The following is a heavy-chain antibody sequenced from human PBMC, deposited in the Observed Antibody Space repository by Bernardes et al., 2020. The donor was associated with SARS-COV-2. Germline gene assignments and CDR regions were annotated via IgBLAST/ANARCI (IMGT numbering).Heavy chain of an antibody. Sequence: SETLSLTCTVSGGSISSYYWSWIRQPPGKGLEWIGYIYYSGSTNYNPSLKSRVTISVDTSKNQFSLKLSSVTAADTAVYYCARLNYYASGSYSPFDYWGQGSLVTVSS. CDR2: IYYSGST. J-gene: IGHJ4*02. CDR3: ARLNYYASGSYSPFDY. V-gene: IGHV4-59*08. CDR1: GGSISSYY. D-gene: IGHD3-10*01.